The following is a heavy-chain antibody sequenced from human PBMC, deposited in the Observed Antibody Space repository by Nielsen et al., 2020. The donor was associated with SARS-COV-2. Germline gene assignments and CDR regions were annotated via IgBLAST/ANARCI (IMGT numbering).Heavy chain of an antibody. V-gene: IGHV3-7*01. CDR2: IKQDGSEK. Sequence: GGSLRLSCAASGFTFSSYWMSWVRQAPGKGLEWVANIKQDGSEKYYVDSVKGRFTISRDNAKNSLYLQMNSLRAEDTAVYYCARHSYGSGSYSTRVQYWGQGALVMVSS. CDR3: ARHSYGSGSYSTRVQY. CDR1: GFTFSSYW. D-gene: IGHD3-10*01. J-gene: IGHJ4*02.